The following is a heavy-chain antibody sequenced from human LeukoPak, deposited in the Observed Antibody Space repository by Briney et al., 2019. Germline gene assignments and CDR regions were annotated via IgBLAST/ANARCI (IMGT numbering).Heavy chain of an antibody. CDR2: IIPILGIA. Sequence: ASVKVSCKASGGTFSSYAISWVRQAPGQGLEWMGRIIPILGIANYAQKFQGRVTITADKSTSTAYMELSSLRSEDTAVYYCASASIAAAGMGDWFDPWGQGTLVTVSS. D-gene: IGHD6-13*01. CDR3: ASASIAAAGMGDWFDP. CDR1: GGTFSSYA. J-gene: IGHJ5*02. V-gene: IGHV1-69*04.